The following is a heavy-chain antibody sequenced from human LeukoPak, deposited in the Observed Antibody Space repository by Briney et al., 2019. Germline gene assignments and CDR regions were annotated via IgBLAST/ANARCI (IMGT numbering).Heavy chain of an antibody. D-gene: IGHD2-15*01. V-gene: IGHV4-61*01. CDR1: GGSVSSGSYY. Sequence: SETLSLTCTVSGGSVSSGSYYWSWIRQPPGKGLEWIGYIYYSGSTNYNPSPKSRVTISVDTSKNQFSLKLSSVTAADTAVYYCARDIVESSWSYYYYGMDVWGQGTTVTVSS. CDR3: ARDIVESSWSYYYYGMDV. CDR2: IYYSGST. J-gene: IGHJ6*02.